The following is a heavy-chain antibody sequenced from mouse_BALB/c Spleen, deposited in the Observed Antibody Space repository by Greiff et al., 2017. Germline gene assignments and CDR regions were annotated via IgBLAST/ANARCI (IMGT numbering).Heavy chain of an antibody. CDR1: GFTFSSYY. CDR3: ARHAGGNSFAY. J-gene: IGHJ3*01. D-gene: IGHD2-1*01. V-gene: IGHV5-6-2*01. Sequence: EVQVVESGGGLVKLGGSLKLSCAASGFTFSSYYMSWVRQTPEKRLELVAAINSNGGSTYYPDTVKGRFTISRDNAKNTLYLQMSSLKSEDTAMYYCARHAGGNSFAYWGQGTLVTVSA. CDR2: INSNGGST.